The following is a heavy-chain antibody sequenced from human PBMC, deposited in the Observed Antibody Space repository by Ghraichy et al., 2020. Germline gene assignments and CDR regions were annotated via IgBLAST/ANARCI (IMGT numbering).Heavy chain of an antibody. D-gene: IGHD3-10*01. J-gene: IGHJ4*02. CDR3: ARMGGYKDPLWY. V-gene: IGHV4-59*02. CDR2: IFYSGST. Sequence: SETLSLTCTVSGTSVRSYFWSWIRQPPGKGLEWIGDIFYSGSTNYNPSLKSRVTISIDASSNQLSLNLSSVTAADTAVYYCARMGGYKDPLWYWGQGTLVAVSS. CDR1: GTSVRSYF.